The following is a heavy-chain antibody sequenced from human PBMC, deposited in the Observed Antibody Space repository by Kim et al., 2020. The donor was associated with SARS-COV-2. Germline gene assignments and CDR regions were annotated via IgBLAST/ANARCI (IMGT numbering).Heavy chain of an antibody. CDR3: ARDSELSGSFLDY. D-gene: IGHD3-10*01. Sequence: YYADSVQGRFSVSRDNSKFTVYLHMNALRPEDTALYYCARDSELSGSFLDYWGQGTQVTVSS. J-gene: IGHJ4*02. V-gene: IGHV3-30*01.